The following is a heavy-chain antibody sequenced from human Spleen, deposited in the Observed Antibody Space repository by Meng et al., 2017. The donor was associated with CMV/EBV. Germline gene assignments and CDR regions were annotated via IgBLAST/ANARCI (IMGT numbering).Heavy chain of an antibody. D-gene: IGHD5-12*01. CDR1: AFTFGRHW. J-gene: IGHJ4*02. CDR3: VREVEETGLRHFDF. Sequence: GGSLRRSCAAAAFTFGRHWMHWVRQSPGKGLVWVSLINKDGSATNYADSVKGRFTISRDNAKNTLYLQMNSLRAEDTAVYYCVREVEETGLRHFDFWGQGTLVTVSS. CDR2: INKDGSAT. V-gene: IGHV3-74*01.